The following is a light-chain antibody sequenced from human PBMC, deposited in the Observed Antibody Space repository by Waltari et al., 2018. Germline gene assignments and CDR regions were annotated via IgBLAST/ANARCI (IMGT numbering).Light chain of an antibody. V-gene: IGKV1-5*03. Sequence: DIQMTQSPSALSASIGDRVTITCRDSQRIPSWLAWYQQKPGAAPKLLIYKSSTLQNGVPSRFSGSGSGTEFTLTISSLQPDDVATYYCKQYSTYEVTFGPGTKIDLK. J-gene: IGKJ3*01. CDR2: KSS. CDR3: KQYSTYEVT. CDR1: QRIPSW.